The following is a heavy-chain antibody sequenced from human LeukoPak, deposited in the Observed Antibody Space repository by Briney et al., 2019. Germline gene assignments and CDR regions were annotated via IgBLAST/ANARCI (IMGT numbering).Heavy chain of an antibody. CDR1: GGSISSYY. V-gene: IGHV4-59*01. CDR2: IYYSGST. Sequence: SETLSLTCTVSGGSISSYYWSWLRQPPGKGLEWIGYIYYSGSTNYNPSLKSRVTISVDTSKNQFSLKLSSVTAADTAVYYCARGLLDGYTHPAAFDIWGQGTMVTVSS. J-gene: IGHJ3*02. D-gene: IGHD5-24*01. CDR3: ARGLLDGYTHPAAFDI.